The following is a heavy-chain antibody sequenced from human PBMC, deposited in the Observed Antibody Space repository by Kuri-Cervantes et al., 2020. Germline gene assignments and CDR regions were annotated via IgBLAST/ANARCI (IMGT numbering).Heavy chain of an antibody. Sequence: LSLTCAASGFNINTYSMHWVRQAPGQGLEWVSTITGSGDKTFYADSVKGRFTISRDNSKNAVYLQMNSLRAEDTAVYFCAKETVHGTQTLDYWGQGTLVTVSS. V-gene: IGHV3-23*01. J-gene: IGHJ4*02. CDR2: ITGSGDKT. CDR3: AKETVHGTQTLDY. CDR1: GFNINTYS. D-gene: IGHD4-17*01.